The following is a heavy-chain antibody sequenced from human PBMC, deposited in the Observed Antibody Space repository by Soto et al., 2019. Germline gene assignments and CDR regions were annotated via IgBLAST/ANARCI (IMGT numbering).Heavy chain of an antibody. D-gene: IGHD2-15*01. CDR1: GYTITGYY. CDR2: INPNSGGT. J-gene: IGHJ6*02. V-gene: IGHV1-2*04. Sequence: EASVKVSCKASGYTITGYYMHWVRQAPGQGLEWMGWINPNSGGTNYAQKFQGWVTMTRDTSISTAYMELSRLRSDDTAVYYCAREPSGYYYGMDVWGQGTTVTVS. CDR3: AREPSGYYYGMDV.